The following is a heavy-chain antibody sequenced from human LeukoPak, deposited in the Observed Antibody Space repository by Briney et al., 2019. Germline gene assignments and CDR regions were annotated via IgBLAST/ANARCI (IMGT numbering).Heavy chain of an antibody. J-gene: IGHJ4*02. CDR1: GFTFSSYS. D-gene: IGHD5-18*01. CDR2: ISSSSSYI. CDR3: ARVSVDTAMVTPSGFDY. V-gene: IGHV3-21*01. Sequence: GGSLGLSCAASGFTFSSYSMNWVRQAPGKGLEWVSSISSSSSYIYYADSVKGRFTTSRDNAKNSLYLQMNSLRAEDTAVYYCARVSVDTAMVTPSGFDYWGQGTLVTVSS.